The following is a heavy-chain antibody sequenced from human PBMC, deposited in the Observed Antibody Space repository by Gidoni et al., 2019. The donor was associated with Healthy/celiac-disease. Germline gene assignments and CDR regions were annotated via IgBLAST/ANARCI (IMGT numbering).Heavy chain of an antibody. CDR2: ISWNSGSI. CDR1: GFTFDDYA. J-gene: IGHJ4*02. CDR3: AKQEYSSSWFNY. Sequence: EVQLVESGGGLVQPGRSLRLSCAASGFTFDDYAMHWVRQAPGKGLEWVSGISWNSGSIGYADSVKGRFTISRDNAKNSLYLQMNSLRAEDTALYYCAKQEYSSSWFNYWGQGTLVTVSS. V-gene: IGHV3-9*01. D-gene: IGHD6-13*01.